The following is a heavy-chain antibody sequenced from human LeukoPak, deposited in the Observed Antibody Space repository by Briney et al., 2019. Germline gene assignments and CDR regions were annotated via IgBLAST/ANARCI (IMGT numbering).Heavy chain of an antibody. CDR2: INEDGSAK. D-gene: IGHD5-24*01. J-gene: IGHJ4*02. CDR3: TRSRRDGNDY. Sequence: GSLRLSCAASGFTFSSSWMNWVRQAPGKGLEWVANINEDGSAKYYVDSVKGRFTISRDNAKRSLDLQVNSLRAEDTAVYYCTRSRRDGNDYWGQGTLVTVSS. CDR1: GFTFSSSW. V-gene: IGHV3-7*01.